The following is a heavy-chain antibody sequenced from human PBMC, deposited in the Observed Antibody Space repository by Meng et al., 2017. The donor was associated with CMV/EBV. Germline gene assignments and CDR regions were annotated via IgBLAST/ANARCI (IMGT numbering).Heavy chain of an antibody. J-gene: IGHJ5*02. CDR1: GGSISSSSYY. CDR2: IYYSGST. V-gene: IGHV4-39*07. D-gene: IGHD3-3*01. Sequence: QLQLQEAGPGLVKPSETLSLTCTVSGGSISSSSYYWGWIRQPPGKGLEWIGSIYYSGSTYYNPSLKSRVTISVDTSKNQFSLKLSSVTAADTAVYYCAKDRPYYDFWSGYLTTSNWFDPWGQGTLVTVSS. CDR3: AKDRPYYDFWSGYLTTSNWFDP.